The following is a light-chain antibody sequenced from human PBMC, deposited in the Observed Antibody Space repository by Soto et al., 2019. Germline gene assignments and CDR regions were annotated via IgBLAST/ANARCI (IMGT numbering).Light chain of an antibody. CDR3: CSYAGSSFYV. CDR2: EGS. Sequence: QSALTQPASVSGSPGQSITISCTGTSSDVGSYNLVSWYQQHPGKAPKLMIYEGSKRPSGVSNRFSGSKSGNTASLTISGLQAEDEADYYCCSYAGSSFYVFGIGTKVTVL. V-gene: IGLV2-23*01. J-gene: IGLJ1*01. CDR1: SSDVGSYNL.